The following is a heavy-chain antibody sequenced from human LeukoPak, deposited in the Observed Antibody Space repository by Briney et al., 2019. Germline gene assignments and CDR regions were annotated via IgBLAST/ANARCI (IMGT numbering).Heavy chain of an antibody. J-gene: IGHJ6*03. D-gene: IGHD3-3*01. CDR2: ISWNSGSI. Sequence: GGSLRLSCAASGFTFSSYSMNWVRQAPGKGLEWVSGISWNSGSIGYADSVKGRFTISRDNAKNSLYLQMNSLRAEDTALYYCTKGGGFWSGSPTDYYYMDVWGKGTTVTVSS. CDR3: TKGGGFWSGSPTDYYYMDV. CDR1: GFTFSSYS. V-gene: IGHV3-9*01.